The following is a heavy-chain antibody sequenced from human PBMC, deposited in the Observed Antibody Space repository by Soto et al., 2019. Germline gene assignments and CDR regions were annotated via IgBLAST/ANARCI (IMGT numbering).Heavy chain of an antibody. J-gene: IGHJ6*02. D-gene: IGHD3-10*01. Sequence: SETLSLTCTVSGGSISSYYWSWIRQPPGKGLEWIGYIYYSGSTNYNPSLKSRVTISVDTSKNQFSLKLSSVTAADTAVYYCASSYYYGSGSYSYYYGMDVWGQGTTVTVSS. CDR3: ASSYYYGSGSYSYYYGMDV. CDR1: GGSISSYY. V-gene: IGHV4-59*01. CDR2: IYYSGST.